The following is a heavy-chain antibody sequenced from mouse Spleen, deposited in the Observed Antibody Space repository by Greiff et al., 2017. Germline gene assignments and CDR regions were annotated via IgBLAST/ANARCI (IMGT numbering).Heavy chain of an antibody. CDR2: ISSGGGNT. V-gene: IGHV5-9-3*01. CDR3: ARRRDYAMDY. J-gene: IGHJ4*01. Sequence: EVQGVESGGGLVKLGGSLKLSCAASGFTFSSYAMSWVRQTPEKRLEWVATISSGGGNTYYPDSVKGRFTISRDNAKNTLYLQMSSLKSEDTAMYYCARRRDYAMDYWGQGTSVTVSS. CDR1: GFTFSSYA.